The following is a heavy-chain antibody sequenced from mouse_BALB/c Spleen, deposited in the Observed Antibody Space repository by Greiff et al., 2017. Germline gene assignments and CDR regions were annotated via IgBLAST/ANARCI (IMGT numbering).Heavy chain of an antibody. J-gene: IGHJ4*01. CDR3: ARGQFSTTATYAMDY. Sequence: EVNLVEPGGGLVKPGGSLKLSCAASGFTFSSYAMSWVRQTPEKRLEWVASISSGGSTYYPDSVKGRFTISRNNARNILYLQMSSLRSEDTAMYYWARGQFSTTATYAMDYWGQGTSVTVSA. D-gene: IGHD1-2*01. CDR2: ISSGGST. CDR1: GFTFSSYA. V-gene: IGHV5-6-5*01.